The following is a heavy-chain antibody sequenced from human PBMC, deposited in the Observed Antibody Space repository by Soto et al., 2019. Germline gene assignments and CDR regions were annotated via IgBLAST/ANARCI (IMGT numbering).Heavy chain of an antibody. CDR3: ARIVLVPAAKHRHYYYYGMDV. D-gene: IGHD2-2*01. J-gene: IGHJ6*02. Sequence: QVQLVQSGAEVKKPGSSVKVSCKASGGTFSSYAISWVRQAPGQGLEWMGGIIPIFGTANYAQKFQGRVTITADESTSTAYMELSSLRSEDTAVYYCARIVLVPAAKHRHYYYYGMDVWGQGTTVTVSS. CDR2: IIPIFGTA. CDR1: GGTFSSYA. V-gene: IGHV1-69*12.